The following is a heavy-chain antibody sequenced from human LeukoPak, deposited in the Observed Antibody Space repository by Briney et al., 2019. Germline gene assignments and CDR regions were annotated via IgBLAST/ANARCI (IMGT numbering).Heavy chain of an antibody. J-gene: IGHJ4*02. D-gene: IGHD6-19*01. CDR1: GGSISSSSYY. Sequence: PSETLSLTCTVSGGSISSSSYYWGWIRQPPGKGLEWIGSIYYSGSTYYNPSLKSRVTISVDTSKNQFSLKLSPVTAADTAVYYCASSGWRGFDYWGQGTLVTVSS. V-gene: IGHV4-39*01. CDR2: IYYSGST. CDR3: ASSGWRGFDY.